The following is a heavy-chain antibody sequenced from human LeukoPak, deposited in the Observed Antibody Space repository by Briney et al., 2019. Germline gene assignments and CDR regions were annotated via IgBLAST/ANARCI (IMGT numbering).Heavy chain of an antibody. CDR3: ARASCGGDCYSFDY. J-gene: IGHJ4*02. CDR2: ISPNSGGT. D-gene: IGHD2-21*02. V-gene: IGHV1-2*02. Sequence: ASVKVSCKASGYTFTGYFIHWVRQAPGQGPEWMGWISPNSGGTNYAQKFQGRVTMTRDTSISTAYMELSRLRSDDTAVYYCARASCGGDCYSFDYWGQGTLVTVSS. CDR1: GYTFTGYF.